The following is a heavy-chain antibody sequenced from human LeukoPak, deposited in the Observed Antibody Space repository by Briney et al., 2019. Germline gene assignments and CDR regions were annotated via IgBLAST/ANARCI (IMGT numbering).Heavy chain of an antibody. CDR1: GGTFSSYA. Sequence: GASVKVSCKASGGTFSSYAISWVRQAPGQGLEWMGGIIPIFGTANYAQKFQGRVTITTDESTSTAYMELSSLRSEDTAVYYCARDLVAEMATIPDLGYWGQGTLVTVSS. D-gene: IGHD5-24*01. CDR2: IIPIFGTA. J-gene: IGHJ4*02. CDR3: ARDLVAEMATIPDLGY. V-gene: IGHV1-69*05.